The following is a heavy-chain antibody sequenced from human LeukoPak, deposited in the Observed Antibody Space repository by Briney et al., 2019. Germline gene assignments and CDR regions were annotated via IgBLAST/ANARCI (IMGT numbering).Heavy chain of an antibody. D-gene: IGHD6-19*01. Sequence: GASVKVSCKASGYTFTSNGISWMRQVPGQGLEWMGWISAYNGNTNYAQKFQGRVTMTTDTSTSAAYMELRSLRSDDTAVYYCARDQQWLDPARHGFDYWGQGTLVTVSS. CDR2: ISAYNGNT. J-gene: IGHJ4*02. CDR3: ARDQQWLDPARHGFDY. V-gene: IGHV1-18*01. CDR1: GYTFTSNG.